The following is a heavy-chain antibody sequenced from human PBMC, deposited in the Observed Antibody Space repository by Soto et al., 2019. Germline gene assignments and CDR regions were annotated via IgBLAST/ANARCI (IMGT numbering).Heavy chain of an antibody. CDR2: IGRSGETI. Sequence: EVQLAESGGGLAQPGGSLRLSCVGSGYTISSFGMNWVRQTPGKGLVWLSYIGRSGETIYYADSVKGRFTISRDNAKSSLFLQMNGLRDEDTGIYYCARDSRGGAARRPTFYYWGRGTLVTVSS. V-gene: IGHV3-48*03. CDR3: ARDSRGGAARRPTFYY. CDR1: GYTISSFG. D-gene: IGHD6-6*01. J-gene: IGHJ4*02.